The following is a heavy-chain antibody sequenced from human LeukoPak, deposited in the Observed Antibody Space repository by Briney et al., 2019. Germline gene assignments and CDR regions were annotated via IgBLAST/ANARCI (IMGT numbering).Heavy chain of an antibody. CDR3: ARRSSTQDF. CDR1: GGSFSGYY. CDR2: INHSGSS. Sequence: PSETLSLTCGVSGGSFSGYYWNWILQSPGKGLEWIGEINHSGSSSYNPSLKSRVIISVDTSKRHFSLRLNSVTAADTAVYYCARRSSTQDFWGQGTLVTVSS. V-gene: IGHV4-34*01. J-gene: IGHJ4*02. D-gene: IGHD2-2*01.